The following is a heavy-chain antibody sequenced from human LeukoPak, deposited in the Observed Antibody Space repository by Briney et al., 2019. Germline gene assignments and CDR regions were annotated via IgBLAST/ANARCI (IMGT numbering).Heavy chain of an antibody. J-gene: IGHJ4*02. CDR3: ARGGGDGHNWAPIQVY. CDR2: ISSSSSYI. Sequence: GGSLRLSCAASGFTFSSYSMNWVRQAPGKGLEWVSSISSSSSYIYYADSVKGRFTISRDNAKNSLYLQMNSLRAEDTAVYYCARGGGDGHNWAPIQVYWGQGTLVTVSS. CDR1: GFTFSSYS. V-gene: IGHV3-21*01. D-gene: IGHD5-24*01.